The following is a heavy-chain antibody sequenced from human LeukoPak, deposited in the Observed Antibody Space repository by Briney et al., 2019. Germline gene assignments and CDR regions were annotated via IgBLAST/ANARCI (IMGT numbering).Heavy chain of an antibody. Sequence: GGSLRLSYAASGLTLSSHAMSWVRQAPGKGLEWVSSISGAGDNTNNADSVTGRFTISRDNSKNTLYLQMNSLRAEDTAVYYCAKDYSVSNWCFDLWGRGTLVTVSS. CDR2: ISGAGDNT. D-gene: IGHD5/OR15-5a*01. V-gene: IGHV3-23*01. CDR1: GLTLSSHA. J-gene: IGHJ2*01. CDR3: AKDYSVSNWCFDL.